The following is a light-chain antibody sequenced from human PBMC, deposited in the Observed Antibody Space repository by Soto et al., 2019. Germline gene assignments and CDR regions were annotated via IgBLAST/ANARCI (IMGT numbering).Light chain of an antibody. CDR1: QSFRGL. CDR2: DAY. CDR3: RQYNIWPRT. V-gene: IGKV3-11*01. Sequence: VSTQAPVTQTLFPGETATLSCRASQSFRGLLAWYQQKPGQAPRLLIYDAYNRATGIPPRFSGSGSGTVFTLTIISLGPEDSAVLYCRQYNIWPRTFGDGTKVDI. J-gene: IGKJ1*01.